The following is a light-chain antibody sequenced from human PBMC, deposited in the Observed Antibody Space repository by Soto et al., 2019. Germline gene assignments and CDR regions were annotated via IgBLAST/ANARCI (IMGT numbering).Light chain of an antibody. V-gene: IGKV3-11*01. CDR2: DAS. CDR3: QQRSSWPPIT. Sequence: EIVLAQSPAILSLSPGERATVSCRSSQSVGRTLAWYQQKLGQPPRLLIYDASNRAAGIPARFSGSGSGTDFTLTISSLEPEDFAVYYCQQRSSWPPITFGQGTRLEIK. J-gene: IGKJ5*01. CDR1: QSVGRT.